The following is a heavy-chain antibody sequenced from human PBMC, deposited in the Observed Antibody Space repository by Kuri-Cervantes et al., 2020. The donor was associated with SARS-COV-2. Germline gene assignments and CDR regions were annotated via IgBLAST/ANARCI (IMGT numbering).Heavy chain of an antibody. Sequence: SETLSLTCAVYGGSLSGSYWSWIRQSPGKRLEWIGEVNHNGGANYNPSLKSRVTISVDTSKNQFSLKLSSVTAADTAVYYCARLPDILTGYYNQAGVDYWGQGTLVTVSS. CDR3: ARLPDILTGYYNQAGVDY. V-gene: IGHV4-34*01. CDR2: VNHNGGA. J-gene: IGHJ4*02. D-gene: IGHD3-9*01. CDR1: GGSLSGSY.